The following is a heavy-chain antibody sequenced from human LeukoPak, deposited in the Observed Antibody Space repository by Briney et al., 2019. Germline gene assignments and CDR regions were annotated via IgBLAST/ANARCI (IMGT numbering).Heavy chain of an antibody. Sequence: ASVKDSCKASGYTFTGYYMHWVRQAPGRGLEWMGWINPNSGATIYAQKFQGRVTMTRDTTINTAYMELSRLRSDDTAVYYCARELDMATTRYYSGLDVWVRGTGVTVSS. CDR3: ARELDMATTRYYSGLDV. V-gene: IGHV1-2*02. J-gene: IGHJ6*02. CDR1: GYTFTGYY. CDR2: INPNSGAT. D-gene: IGHD5-24*01.